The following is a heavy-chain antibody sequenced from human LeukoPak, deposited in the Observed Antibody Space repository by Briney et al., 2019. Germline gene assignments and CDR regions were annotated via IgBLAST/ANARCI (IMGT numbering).Heavy chain of an antibody. Sequence: AASVKVSCKASGGTFSSYAISWVRQAPGQGLEWMGGIIPIFGTANYAQKFQGRVTITADESTSTAYMELSRLRSDDTAVYYCARVGYCSGGSCYSVYYFDYWGQGTLVTVSS. CDR3: ARVGYCSGGSCYSVYYFDY. V-gene: IGHV1-69*01. CDR1: GGTFSSYA. CDR2: IIPIFGTA. D-gene: IGHD2-15*01. J-gene: IGHJ4*02.